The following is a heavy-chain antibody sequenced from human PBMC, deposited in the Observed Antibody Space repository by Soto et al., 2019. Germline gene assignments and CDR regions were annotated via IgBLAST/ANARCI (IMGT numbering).Heavy chain of an antibody. CDR3: ATPPALNDILTGYESDPYYFDY. CDR1: GFTFSSYA. V-gene: IGHV3-23*01. CDR2: ISGSGGST. Sequence: EVQLLESGGGLVQPGGSLRLSCAASGFTFSSYAMSWVRQAPGKGLEWVSAISGSGGSTYYADSVKGRFTISRDNSKNTLYLQMNSLRAEDTAVYYCATPPALNDILTGYESDPYYFDYWGQGTLVTVSS. D-gene: IGHD3-9*01. J-gene: IGHJ4*02.